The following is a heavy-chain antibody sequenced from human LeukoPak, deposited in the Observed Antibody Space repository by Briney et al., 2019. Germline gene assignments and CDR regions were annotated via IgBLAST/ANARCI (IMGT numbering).Heavy chain of an antibody. V-gene: IGHV3-7*01. CDR2: IKEDGSEK. D-gene: IGHD1-20*01. CDR3: ARDPEDNWNDNDY. J-gene: IGHJ4*02. Sequence: GGSLRLSCAASGFTFSSYWMSWVRQAPGKGLEWVANIKEDGSEKYYVDSVKGRFSISRDNAKNSLYLQMNNLGAEDTALYYCARDPEDNWNDNDYWGRGTLVTVSS. CDR1: GFTFSSYW.